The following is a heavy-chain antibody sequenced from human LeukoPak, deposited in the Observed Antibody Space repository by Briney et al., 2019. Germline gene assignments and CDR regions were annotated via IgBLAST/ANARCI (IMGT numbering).Heavy chain of an antibody. D-gene: IGHD5-18*01. J-gene: IGHJ4*02. Sequence: ASQTLSLTCAVSGGSISSGGYFWSWLRQPPGKGLEWIGYIYHSGSTYYNPSLKSRVTISVDLSKNQFSLNLNSVTAADTAVYYCARDIDHTSMVFKSFDYWGQGTLVTVSS. V-gene: IGHV4-30-2*01. CDR2: IYHSGST. CDR3: ARDIDHTSMVFKSFDY. CDR1: GGSISSGGYF.